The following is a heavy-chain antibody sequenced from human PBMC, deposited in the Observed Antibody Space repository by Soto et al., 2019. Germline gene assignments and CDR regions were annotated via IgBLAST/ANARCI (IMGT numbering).Heavy chain of an antibody. Sequence: QVQLVQSGAEVKKPGASVKVSCKASGYTFTSYGISWVRQAPGQGLEWMGWISAYNGNTNYTQKLQDRVTMTTDTSTSTAYRELRSRRSDDTAVYYCASSYYRSGTPYYYGMYVWGQGTTVTVSS. D-gene: IGHD3-10*01. V-gene: IGHV1-18*01. CDR3: ASSYYRSGTPYYYGMYV. J-gene: IGHJ6*02. CDR1: GYTFTSYG. CDR2: ISAYNGNT.